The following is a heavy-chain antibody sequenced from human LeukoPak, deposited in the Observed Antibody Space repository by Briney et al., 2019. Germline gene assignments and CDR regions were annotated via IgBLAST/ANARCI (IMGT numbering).Heavy chain of an antibody. D-gene: IGHD3-9*01. CDR3: ARDQYLDVLTGDRRYYFDY. CDR2: IHHSGST. V-gene: IGHV4-38-2*02. J-gene: IGHJ4*02. Sequence: SETLSLTCTVSGYSINSGYYWGWIRQPPGKGQEWIGSIHHSGSTYYNPSLQSRVTISVDTSNNQFSLKLNSVTAADTAVYHCARDQYLDVLTGDRRYYFDYWGQGALVTVSS. CDR1: GYSINSGYY.